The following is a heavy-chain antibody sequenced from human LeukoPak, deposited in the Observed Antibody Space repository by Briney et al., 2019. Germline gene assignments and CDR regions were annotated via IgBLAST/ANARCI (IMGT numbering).Heavy chain of an antibody. Sequence: GGSLRLSCAASGFTFSSYSMNWVRQAPGKGLEWASSISSSSSYIYYADSVKGRFTISRDNAKNSLYLQMNSLRAEDTALYYCARPLKYYYGSETYFWFDPWGQGTLVTVSS. J-gene: IGHJ5*02. CDR2: ISSSSSYI. V-gene: IGHV3-21*01. D-gene: IGHD3-10*01. CDR1: GFTFSSYS. CDR3: ARPLKYYYGSETYFWFDP.